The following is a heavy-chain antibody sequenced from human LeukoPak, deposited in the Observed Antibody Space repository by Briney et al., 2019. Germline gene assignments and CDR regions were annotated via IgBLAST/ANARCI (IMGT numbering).Heavy chain of an antibody. D-gene: IGHD3-3*01. CDR1: GFTFSDYY. Sequence: GGSLRLSCAASGFTFSDYYMSWIRQAPGKGLEWVSYISSSGSTIYYADSVKGRFTISRDNAKNSLYLQMNSLRAEDTAVYYCAKDRSVRRITIFGVVTLFDYWGQGTLVTVSS. CDR3: AKDRSVRRITIFGVVTLFDY. V-gene: IGHV3-11*01. CDR2: ISSSGSTI. J-gene: IGHJ4*02.